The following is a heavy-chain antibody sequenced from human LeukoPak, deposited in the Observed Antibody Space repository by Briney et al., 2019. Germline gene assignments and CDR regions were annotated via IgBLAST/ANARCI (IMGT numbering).Heavy chain of an antibody. J-gene: IGHJ2*01. V-gene: IGHV4-31*03. Sequence: PSETLSLTCTVSGGSISSGGYYWSWIRQHPGKGLEWIGYIYYSGSTYYNPSLKSRVTISVDTSKNQFSLKLSPVTAADTAVYYCARDRRGYFDLWGRGTLVTVSS. CDR2: IYYSGST. CDR1: GGSISSGGYY. CDR3: ARDRRGYFDL. D-gene: IGHD5-24*01.